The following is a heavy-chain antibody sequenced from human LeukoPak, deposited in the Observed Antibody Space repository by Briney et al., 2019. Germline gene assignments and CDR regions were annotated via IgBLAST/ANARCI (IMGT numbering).Heavy chain of an antibody. CDR1: GFTVSSYW. J-gene: IGHJ5*02. CDR2: IKQDGNEK. CDR3: ARNCGGDCS. D-gene: IGHD2-21*02. Sequence: GGSLRLSCAASGFTVSSYWMSWVRQAPGKGLEWVANIKQDGNEKYYVDSVKGRFTISRDNAKNSLYLQMNSLRAEDTAVYHCARNCGGDCSWGQGTLVTVSS. V-gene: IGHV3-7*03.